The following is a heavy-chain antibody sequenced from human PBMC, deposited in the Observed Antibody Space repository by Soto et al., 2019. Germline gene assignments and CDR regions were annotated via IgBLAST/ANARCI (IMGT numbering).Heavy chain of an antibody. J-gene: IGHJ6*02. CDR1: GFTFRNNV. CDR3: ARDPGKWGRSYYGMDV. CDR2: ITGSGRDT. D-gene: IGHD3-16*01. V-gene: IGHV3-23*01. Sequence: GGSLRLSCAASGFTFRNNVLSWVRQAPGKGLDWVSGITGSGRDTYYADSVKGRFTISRDNSKNMVFLQMNSLRGEDTAVYYCARDPGKWGRSYYGMDVWGQGTTVTVS.